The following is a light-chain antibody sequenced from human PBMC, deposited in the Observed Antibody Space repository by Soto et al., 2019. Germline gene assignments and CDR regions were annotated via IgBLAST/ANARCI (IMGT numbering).Light chain of an antibody. Sequence: QSALTQSASVSGSPGQSITIPCTGTSSDVGGYDYVSWYQQHPGKVPKLIIYEVIKRPSGVSHRLSGSKSGNTASLTISGLQTEDEADYYCSSYTTSSALVFGGGTKVTVL. CDR2: EVI. J-gene: IGLJ2*01. CDR1: SSDVGGYDY. CDR3: SSYTTSSALV. V-gene: IGLV2-14*01.